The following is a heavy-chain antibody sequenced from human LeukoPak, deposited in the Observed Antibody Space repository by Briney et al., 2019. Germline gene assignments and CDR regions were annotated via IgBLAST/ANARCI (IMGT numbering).Heavy chain of an antibody. CDR3: ARDSDGSGSYLLYY. CDR2: INTNTGNP. V-gene: IGHV7-4-1*02. J-gene: IGHJ4*02. CDR1: GYTFTSYA. Sequence: ASVKVSCKASGYTFTSYAMNWVRQAPGQGLEWMGWINTNTGNPTYAQGFTGRFVFSLDTSVSTAYLQISSLKAEDTAVYYCARDSDGSGSYLLYYWGQGTLVTVSS. D-gene: IGHD3-10*01.